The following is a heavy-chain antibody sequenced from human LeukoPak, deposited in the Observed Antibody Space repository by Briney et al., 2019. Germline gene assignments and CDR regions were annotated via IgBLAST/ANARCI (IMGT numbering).Heavy chain of an antibody. J-gene: IGHJ3*02. CDR1: GGSISSGGYS. Sequence: PSQTLSLTCAVSGGSISSGGYSRSWIRQPPGKGLEWIGYIYHSGSTYYNPSLKSRVTISVDRSKNQFSLKLSSVTAADTAVYYCARQEYCSSTSCYRRGDAFDIWGQGTMVTVSS. CDR2: IYHSGST. D-gene: IGHD2-2*02. CDR3: ARQEYCSSTSCYRRGDAFDI. V-gene: IGHV4-30-2*01.